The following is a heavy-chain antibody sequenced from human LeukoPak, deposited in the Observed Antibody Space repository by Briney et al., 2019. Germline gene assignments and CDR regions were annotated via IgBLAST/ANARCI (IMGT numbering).Heavy chain of an antibody. V-gene: IGHV1-46*04. Sequence: ASVKVSCKASGGTFSSYAISWVRQAPGQGLEWMGIINPNGGSTTYAQKLRGRVTMTRDMSTTTIYMELSSLRSEDTAVYYCARGSESYSMGDYWGQGTLVTVST. CDR3: ARGSESYSMGDY. D-gene: IGHD2-15*01. CDR1: GGTFSSYA. J-gene: IGHJ4*02. CDR2: INPNGGST.